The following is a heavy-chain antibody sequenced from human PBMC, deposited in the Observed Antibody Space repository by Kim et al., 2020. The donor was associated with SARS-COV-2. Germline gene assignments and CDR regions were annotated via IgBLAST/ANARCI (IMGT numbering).Heavy chain of an antibody. J-gene: IGHJ4*02. V-gene: IGHV3-23*01. D-gene: IGHD3-9*01. CDR2: ISGSGGST. CDR3: AKDRAYYDILTGYYNGDYFDY. Sequence: GGSLRLSCAASGFTFSSYAMSWVRQAPGKGLEWVSAISGSGGSTYYADSVKGRFTISRDNSKNTLYLQMNSLRAEDTAVYYCAKDRAYYDILTGYYNGDYFDYWGQGTLVTVSS. CDR1: GFTFSSYA.